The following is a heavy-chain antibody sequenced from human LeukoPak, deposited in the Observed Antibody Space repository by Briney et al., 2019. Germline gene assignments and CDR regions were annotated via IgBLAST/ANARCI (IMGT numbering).Heavy chain of an antibody. V-gene: IGHV3-7*03. J-gene: IGHJ4*02. Sequence: GGSLRLSCAASGFTFSSYWMSWVRQAPGKGLEGVANLKQDGSEKYYVDSVKGRFTISRDNAKNSLYLQMSSLRSEDTAVYYCATVHPLSGSYSTFDCWGQGTLVTVSS. D-gene: IGHD1-26*01. CDR1: GFTFSSYW. CDR3: ATVHPLSGSYSTFDC. CDR2: LKQDGSEK.